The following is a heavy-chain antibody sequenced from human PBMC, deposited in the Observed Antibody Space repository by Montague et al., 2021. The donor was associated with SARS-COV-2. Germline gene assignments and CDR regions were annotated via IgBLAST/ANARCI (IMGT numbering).Heavy chain of an antibody. CDR2: IYYSGST. Sequence: TLSLTCTVSGGSISSGGYYWSWIRQHPGKGLEWIGYIYYSGSTYCNPSLKSRVTISVDTPKNQFSLKLSSVTAADAAVYYCARDRRTITMVRGVTHWFDPGGQGTLVTVSS. D-gene: IGHD3-10*01. CDR3: ARDRRTITMVRGVTHWFDP. CDR1: GGSISSGGYY. V-gene: IGHV4-31*03. J-gene: IGHJ5*02.